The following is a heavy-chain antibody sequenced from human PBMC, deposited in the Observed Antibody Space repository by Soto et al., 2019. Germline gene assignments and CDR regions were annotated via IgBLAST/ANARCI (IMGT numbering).Heavy chain of an antibody. CDR3: AREINAYYYGSGRPNDY. D-gene: IGHD3-10*01. CDR1: GGSISSSSYY. Sequence: SETLSLTCTVSGGSISSSSYYWGWIRPPPGKGLEWIGSIYHSGSTYYNPSLKSRVTISVDTSKNQFSLKLSSVTAADTAVYYCAREINAYYYGSGRPNDYWGQGTLVTVSS. CDR2: IYHSGST. J-gene: IGHJ4*02. V-gene: IGHV4-39*07.